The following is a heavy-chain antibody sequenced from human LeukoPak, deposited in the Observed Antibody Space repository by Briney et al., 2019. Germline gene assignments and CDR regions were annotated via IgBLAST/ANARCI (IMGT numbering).Heavy chain of an antibody. CDR3: TKEVQRWHSYFYRPSYALDI. V-gene: IGHV3-9*03. CDR1: GFNFDDYA. Sequence: GGSLRLSCAVSGFNFDDYAIHWVRQGPGKGLEWVAGISANGGFISYGESVKGRFTISRDNPRNSAFLQMNFLRAEDMAMYFCTKEVQRWHSYFYRPSYALDIWGQGTMVSVSS. D-gene: IGHD3-22*01. CDR2: ISANGGFI. J-gene: IGHJ3*02.